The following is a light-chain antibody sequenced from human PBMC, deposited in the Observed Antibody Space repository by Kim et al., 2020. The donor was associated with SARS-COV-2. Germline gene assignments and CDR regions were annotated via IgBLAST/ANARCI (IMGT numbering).Light chain of an antibody. CDR3: QAWDSNTVV. Sequence: SYELTQPPSVSVSPGQTASITCSGDKLGDKYACWYQQKPGQSPVLVIYQNNNRPSGIPERFSGSNSGNTATLTISGTQAMDEADYYCQAWDSNTVVFGGG. CDR1: KLGDKY. V-gene: IGLV3-1*01. J-gene: IGLJ2*01. CDR2: QNN.